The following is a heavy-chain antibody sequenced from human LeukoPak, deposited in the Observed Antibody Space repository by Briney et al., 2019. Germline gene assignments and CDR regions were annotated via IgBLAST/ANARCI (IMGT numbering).Heavy chain of an antibody. V-gene: IGHV3-23*01. CDR1: GFTFSSYA. CDR2: ISGSGNRT. D-gene: IGHD2-15*01. J-gene: IGHJ6*02. CDR3: AKNLYCGGGSCYPSALGMDV. Sequence: TGGSLRLSCAASGFTFSSYAMSWVRQAPGKGLEWVSSISGSGNRTYYADSVKGRFTISRDNSKNTLFLQMNSLRAEDTAVYYCAKNLYCGGGSCYPSALGMDVWGRGTTVTVSS.